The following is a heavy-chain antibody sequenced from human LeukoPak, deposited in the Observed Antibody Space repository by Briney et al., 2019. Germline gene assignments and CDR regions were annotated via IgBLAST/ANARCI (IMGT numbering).Heavy chain of an antibody. J-gene: IGHJ4*02. CDR1: GITVNTNY. V-gene: IGHV3-66*04. Sequence: GGSLRLSCAASGITVNTNYMSWVRQAPGKGLEWVSIIYSGGATFYADSVKGRFTISRESSKNTLWLQMNSLRAEDTAVYYCARLHYDVLTGPFDYWGQGTLVTVSS. CDR3: ARLHYDVLTGPFDY. CDR2: IYSGGAT. D-gene: IGHD3-9*01.